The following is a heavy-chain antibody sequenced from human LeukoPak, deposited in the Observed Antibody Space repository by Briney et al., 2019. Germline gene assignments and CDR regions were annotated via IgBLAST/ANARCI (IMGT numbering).Heavy chain of an antibody. CDR3: ARGEYYYDSSGYYDY. D-gene: IGHD3-22*01. CDR2: INSDGSST. V-gene: IGHV3-74*01. J-gene: IGHJ4*02. Sequence: PGGSLRLSCAASGFTFSSYWMRWVRQAPGKGLVWVSRINSDGSSTSYADSVKGRFTISRDNAKNTLYLQMNSLRAEDTAVYYCARGEYYYDSSGYYDYWGQGTLVTVSS. CDR1: GFTFSSYW.